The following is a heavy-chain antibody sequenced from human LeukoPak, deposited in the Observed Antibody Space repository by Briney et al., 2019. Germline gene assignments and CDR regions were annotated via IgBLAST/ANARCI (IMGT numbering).Heavy chain of an antibody. J-gene: IGHJ4*02. CDR3: ARGLDAYKGGNY. CDR2: IYSSGST. D-gene: IGHD5-24*01. Sequence: SETLSLTCTVSGGSISSYYWSWIRQPPGKGLEWIGYIYSSGSTNYNPSLKSRLTISVDASKNQFSLRLSSVTAADTAVYYCARGLDAYKGGNYWGQGTLVTVSS. V-gene: IGHV4-59*12. CDR1: GGSISSYY.